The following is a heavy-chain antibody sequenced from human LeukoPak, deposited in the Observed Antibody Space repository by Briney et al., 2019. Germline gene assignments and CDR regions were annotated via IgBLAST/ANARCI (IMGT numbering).Heavy chain of an antibody. Sequence: SETLSLTCTVSGGSISSGDYYWSWIRQPPGKGLEWIGYIYYSGSTYYNPSLKGRVTISVDTSKNQFSLKLSSVTAADTAVYYCARVWLAHFDYWGQGTLVTVSS. CDR2: IYYSGST. V-gene: IGHV4-30-4*01. CDR1: GGSISSGDYY. D-gene: IGHD5-12*01. CDR3: ARVWLAHFDY. J-gene: IGHJ4*02.